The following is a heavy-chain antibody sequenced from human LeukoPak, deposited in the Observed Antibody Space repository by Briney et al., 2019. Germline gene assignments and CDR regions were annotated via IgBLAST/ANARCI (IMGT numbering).Heavy chain of an antibody. Sequence: GSSLRLSCAASGFTFSTYALHWIRQAPGKGLEWVAAITSDGSKKYYADSVKGRFTISRDNSKNTLYLQMNSLRADDTAVYFCARTSLRYFGSGSYSLDVFDIWGQGTMVTVSS. V-gene: IGHV3-30-3*01. CDR1: GFTFSTYA. CDR2: ITSDGSKK. CDR3: ARTSLRYFGSGSYSLDVFDI. J-gene: IGHJ3*02. D-gene: IGHD3-10*01.